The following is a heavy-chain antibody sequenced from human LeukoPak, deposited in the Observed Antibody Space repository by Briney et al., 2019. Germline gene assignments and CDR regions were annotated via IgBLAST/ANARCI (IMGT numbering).Heavy chain of an antibody. V-gene: IGHV4-59*01. CDR3: ARGVTSPLDAFDI. CDR1: GGSISSYY. J-gene: IGHJ3*02. Sequence: WETLSLTCTVSGGSISSYYWNWMRQPPGKGLEWIGYLYNSGSTNYNPSLKSRLTISLDMSKNQLSLKLTSVTAADTAVYYRARGVTSPLDAFDIWGQGTTATVSS. CDR2: LYNSGST. D-gene: IGHD1-26*01.